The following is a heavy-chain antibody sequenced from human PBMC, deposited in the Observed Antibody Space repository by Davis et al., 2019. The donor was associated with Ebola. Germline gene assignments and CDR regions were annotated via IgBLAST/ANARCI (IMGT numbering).Heavy chain of an antibody. Sequence: SETLSLTCAVSGYSISSGYYWGWIRQPPGKGLEWIGEISHTGITNYNTSLKSRVTISVDTSKNQFSLKLSSVTAADTAVYYCARADGDYVHFDYWGQGILVTVSS. J-gene: IGHJ4*02. D-gene: IGHD4-17*01. CDR1: GYSISSGYY. CDR2: ISHTGIT. CDR3: ARADGDYVHFDY. V-gene: IGHV4-38-2*01.